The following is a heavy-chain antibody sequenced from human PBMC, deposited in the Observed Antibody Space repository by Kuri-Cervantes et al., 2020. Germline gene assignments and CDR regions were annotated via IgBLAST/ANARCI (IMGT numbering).Heavy chain of an antibody. CDR3: ARGKMGIAARASKYFQH. V-gene: IGHV4-59*12. CDR2: IYYSGST. D-gene: IGHD6-6*01. Sequence: SETLSLTCTVSGGSISSYYWSWIRQPPGKGLEWIGYIYYSGSTNYNPSLKSRVTISVDTSKNQFSLKLSSVTAADTAVYFCARGKMGIAARASKYFQHWGRGTLVTVSS. J-gene: IGHJ1*01. CDR1: GGSISSYY.